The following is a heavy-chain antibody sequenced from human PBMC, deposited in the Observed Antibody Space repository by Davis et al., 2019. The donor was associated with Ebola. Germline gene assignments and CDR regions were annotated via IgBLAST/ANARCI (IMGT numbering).Heavy chain of an antibody. V-gene: IGHV3-7*03. CDR3: ARDNRGRPLGY. CDR2: IKHDGSEK. J-gene: IGHJ1*01. D-gene: IGHD3-16*02. CDR1: GGSISSNNW. Sequence: ETLSLTCGVSGGSISSNNWWSWVRQPPGKGLEWVANIKHDGSEKYDVDSVRGRFTISRDNTRNSLFLQRNSLRVDDTAVYYCARDNRGRPLGYWGKGTLVIVSS.